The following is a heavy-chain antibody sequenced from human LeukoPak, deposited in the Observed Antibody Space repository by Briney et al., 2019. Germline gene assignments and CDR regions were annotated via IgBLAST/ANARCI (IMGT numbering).Heavy chain of an antibody. J-gene: IGHJ4*02. CDR3: ARASTPYYYDSSGSFDY. CDR2: INRDGSST. CDR1: GFTFSSYW. Sequence: PGGSLRLSCAASGFTFSSYWMHWVRQAPGKGLVWVSRINRDGSSTNYADSVKGRFTISRDNAKNTLYLQMNSLRGEDTAVYYCARASTPYYYDSSGSFDYWGQGTLVTVSS. V-gene: IGHV3-74*01. D-gene: IGHD3-22*01.